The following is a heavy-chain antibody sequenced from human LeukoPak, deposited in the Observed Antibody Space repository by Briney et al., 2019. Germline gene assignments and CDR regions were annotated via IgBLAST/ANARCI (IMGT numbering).Heavy chain of an antibody. Sequence: GGSLRLSCAASGFTFSSYEMNWVRQAPGKGLEWVSYISSSGNNIYYADSVKGRFTISRDNAKNSLYLQMNSLRAEDTAVYYCARERGGSYISTEDFDNWGQGTLVTVSS. CDR2: ISSSGNNI. V-gene: IGHV3-48*03. CDR1: GFTFSSYE. D-gene: IGHD1-26*01. J-gene: IGHJ4*02. CDR3: ARERGGSYISTEDFDN.